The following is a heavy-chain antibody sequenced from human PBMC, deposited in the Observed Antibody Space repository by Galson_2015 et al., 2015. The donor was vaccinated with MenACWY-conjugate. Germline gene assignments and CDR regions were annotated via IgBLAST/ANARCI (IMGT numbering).Heavy chain of an antibody. V-gene: IGHV5-51*01. CDR2: IYPGDTYI. CDR3: TRRLIANFRDAFDF. D-gene: IGHD2-21*01. Sequence: QSGAEVKKPGESLTISCQGSGYIFSTYWIAWVRQMPGKGLEWMGMIYPGDTYIRNNPSFEGQVTMSVDKSISTAYLRWSSLKASDTAMYYWTRRLIANFRDAFDFWG. J-gene: IGHJ3*01. CDR1: GYIFSTYW.